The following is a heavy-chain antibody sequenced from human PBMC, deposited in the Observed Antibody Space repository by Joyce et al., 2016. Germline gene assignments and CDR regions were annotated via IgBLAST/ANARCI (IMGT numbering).Heavy chain of an antibody. V-gene: IGHV3-21*01. CDR2: LSSSSSYI. D-gene: IGHD2-8*01. Sequence: EVQLVESGGGLVKPGGSLRLSCAASGFTFSRYSMSWVRQAPGKGLERVSSLSSSSSYIKYTDSVKGRFTISRDNAKNSLYLQMNSLRVEDTAVYYCARSSYTNGIFDYWGQGALVTVSS. CDR1: GFTFSRYS. CDR3: ARSSYTNGIFDY. J-gene: IGHJ4*02.